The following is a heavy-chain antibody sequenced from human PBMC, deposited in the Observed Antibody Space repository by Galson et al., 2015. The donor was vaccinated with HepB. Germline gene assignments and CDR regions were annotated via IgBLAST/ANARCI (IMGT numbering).Heavy chain of an antibody. D-gene: IGHD3-3*01. J-gene: IGHJ4*02. Sequence: SLRLSCAASGFTFSTYWMSWVRQAPGKGLEWVANIKTDGTEEYYVDSVKGRFTISRDNAKNSLYLQMNSLRAEDTAVYYCAREGFLEDYFDYWGQGTLVTVSS. CDR2: IKTDGTEE. V-gene: IGHV3-7*01. CDR3: AREGFLEDYFDY. CDR1: GFTFSTYW.